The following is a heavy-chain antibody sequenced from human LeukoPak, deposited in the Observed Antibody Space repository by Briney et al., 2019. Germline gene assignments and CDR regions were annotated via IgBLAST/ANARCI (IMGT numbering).Heavy chain of an antibody. V-gene: IGHV3-21*01. CDR1: GFTFRSHS. D-gene: IGHD4-17*01. Sequence: GWSLRLSCAASGFTFRSHSLNWVRQAAGRGRAWVSSISSSSIYIYYADSVKGRFTISRDNAKNSLYLQMNSLRAEDTAVYYCARGYNDYGYVFDIWGQGTVVTVSS. J-gene: IGHJ3*02. CDR2: ISSSSIYI. CDR3: ARGYNDYGYVFDI.